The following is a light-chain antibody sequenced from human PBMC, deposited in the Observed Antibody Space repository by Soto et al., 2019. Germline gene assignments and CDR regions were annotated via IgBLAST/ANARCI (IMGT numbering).Light chain of an antibody. CDR2: EVS. Sequence: QAVVTQPASVSGSPGQSITISCTGTSSDVGGYNYVSWYQQHPGKAPKLMIYEVSNRPSGVSNRFSGSKSGNTASLTISGLQAEDEADYYCSSYTSSIPYVFGTGTKVTVL. V-gene: IGLV2-14*01. CDR1: SSDVGGYNY. CDR3: SSYTSSIPYV. J-gene: IGLJ1*01.